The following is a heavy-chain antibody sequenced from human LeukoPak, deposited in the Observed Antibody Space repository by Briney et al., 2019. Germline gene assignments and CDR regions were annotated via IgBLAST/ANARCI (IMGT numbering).Heavy chain of an antibody. D-gene: IGHD6-6*01. CDR2: IYPGDSDT. CDR3: ARERSSQGYFDF. CDR1: GYSFTTYW. Sequence: GESLKISCKGSGYSFTTYWIGWVRQMPGKGLEWMGIIYPGDSDTRYSPSFRGQVTISVDKSISTAYLQWSSLKASDTAMYYCARERSSQGYFDFWGQGTLVTVSS. J-gene: IGHJ4*02. V-gene: IGHV5-51*01.